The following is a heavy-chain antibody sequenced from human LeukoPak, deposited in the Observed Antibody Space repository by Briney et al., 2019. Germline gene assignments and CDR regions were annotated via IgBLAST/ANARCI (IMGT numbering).Heavy chain of an antibody. CDR2: ITGSGAST. V-gene: IGHV3-64*02. CDR3: AKDRDFPLFDY. J-gene: IGHJ4*02. Sequence: GGTLTLSCAASGFSFYNYLMHWDRQAQGQGLEYVSAITGSGASTYYADSVRGRFTISRDNAKNTMYLQMGSLRPEDAAVYYCAKDRDFPLFDYWGQGTLVTVSS. CDR1: GFSFYNYL.